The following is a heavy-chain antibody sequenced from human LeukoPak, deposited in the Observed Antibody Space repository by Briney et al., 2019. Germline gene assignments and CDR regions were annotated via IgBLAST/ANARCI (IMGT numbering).Heavy chain of an antibody. CDR2: ISGYNGNT. CDR1: GYTFTSYG. Sequence: ASVKVSCQASGYTFTSYGISWVRQAAAKGRDGMGWISGYNGNTNYAQKLQGRVTMTTNTSTSTAYMELRSLRSDDAAVYYCGSDGDRLRELDYWGQGTLVTVSS. J-gene: IGHJ4*02. D-gene: IGHD3/OR15-3a*01. CDR3: GSDGDRLRELDY. V-gene: IGHV1-18*01.